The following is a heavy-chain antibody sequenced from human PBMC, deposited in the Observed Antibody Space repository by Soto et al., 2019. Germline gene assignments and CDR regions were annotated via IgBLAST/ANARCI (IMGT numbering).Heavy chain of an antibody. CDR3: ARIASAGRGWDV. D-gene: IGHD6-13*01. CDR2: IKQDGSEK. J-gene: IGHJ6*02. Sequence: EVQLVESGGGLVQPGGSLRLSCAASGFTFSSYWMSWVRQAPVKGLVWVGNIKQDGSEKNYVDFVKGRFTISRDNAKNSLYLQMISLRAEDTAVYYCARIASAGRGWDVWGQGTTVVVSS. CDR1: GFTFSSYW. V-gene: IGHV3-7*01.